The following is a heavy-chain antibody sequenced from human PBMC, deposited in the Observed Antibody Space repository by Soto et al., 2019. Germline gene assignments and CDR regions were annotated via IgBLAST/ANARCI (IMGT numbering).Heavy chain of an antibody. CDR2: ISGSGGST. CDR1: GFTFISYA. V-gene: IGHV3-23*01. J-gene: IGHJ4*02. D-gene: IGHD3-16*02. CDR3: AKAGYDYVWGSYRYSSYFDY. Sequence: VGFLRRSLTASGFTFISYAMSRVLQAPGKGLEWVSAISGSGGSTYYADSVKGRFTISRDNSKNTLYLQMNSLRAEDTAVYYCAKAGYDYVWGSYRYSSYFDYWGQGTLVTVSS.